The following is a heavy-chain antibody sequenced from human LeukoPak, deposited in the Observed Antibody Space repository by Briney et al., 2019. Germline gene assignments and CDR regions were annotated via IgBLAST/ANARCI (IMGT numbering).Heavy chain of an antibody. Sequence: ASVKVSCKASGYTFTSYYMHWVRQAPGQGLEWMGIINPSGGSTSYAQKFQGRVTMTRDTSISTAYMELSRLRSDDTAVYYCARVKTTLGWFDPWGQGTLVTVSS. CDR2: INPSGGST. CDR1: GYTFTSYY. CDR3: ARVKTTLGWFDP. D-gene: IGHD4-11*01. J-gene: IGHJ5*02. V-gene: IGHV1-46*01.